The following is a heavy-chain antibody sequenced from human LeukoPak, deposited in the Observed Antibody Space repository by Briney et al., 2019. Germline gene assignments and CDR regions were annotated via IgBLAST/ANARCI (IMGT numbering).Heavy chain of an antibody. CDR1: GGTFSSYA. J-gene: IGHJ3*02. CDR3: ARSSPGPANDAFDI. D-gene: IGHD2-2*01. V-gene: IGHV1-69*06. Sequence: SVKVSCKASGGTFSSYAISWVRQAPGQGLEWMGGIIPIFGTANYAQKFQGRVTITADKSTSTAYMELSSLRSEDTAVYYCARSSPGPANDAFDIWGQGTMVTVSS. CDR2: IIPIFGTA.